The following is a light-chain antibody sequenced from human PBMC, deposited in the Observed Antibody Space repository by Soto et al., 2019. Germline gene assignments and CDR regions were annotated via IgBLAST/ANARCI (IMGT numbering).Light chain of an antibody. CDR1: QDIFNY. CDR2: DAS. V-gene: IGKV1-33*01. CDR3: QQYDGLPPWT. J-gene: IGKJ1*01. Sequence: DIQVTQSPSSLSESVGDRVTITCQASQDIFNYLNWYQQKPGKVPKLLIYDASNLQVGVPSRFSGSGSGTYFTFTISSLQPEDIATYYCQQYDGLPPWTFGQGTKVEFK.